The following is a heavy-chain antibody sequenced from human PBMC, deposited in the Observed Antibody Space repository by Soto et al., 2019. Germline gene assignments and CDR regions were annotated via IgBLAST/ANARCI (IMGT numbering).Heavy chain of an antibody. D-gene: IGHD6-13*01. J-gene: IGHJ5*02. CDR1: GFSLSNAGLG. CDR2: IFSNDEK. CDR3: ASTYSSSWYWFDP. Sequence: QVTVKESGPVLVKPTETLTLTCTVSGFSLSNAGLGVSWIRQPPGKALEWLAHIFSNDEKSYSTSLKSRLTISQDTSKSQVVPTMTNMDPVDTATYYCASTYSSSWYWFDPWGQGTLVTVSS. V-gene: IGHV2-26*04.